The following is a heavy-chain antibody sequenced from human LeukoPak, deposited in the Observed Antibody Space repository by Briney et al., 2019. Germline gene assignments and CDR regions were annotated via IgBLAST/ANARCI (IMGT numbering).Heavy chain of an antibody. D-gene: IGHD7-27*01. CDR1: GFTFSSYW. CDR3: ARGPPNWGFDY. CDR2: IKVDGSDK. Sequence: GGSLRLSCAASGFTFSSYWMSWVRQAPGKGLEWVANIKVDGSDKYYVDSVKGRFTISRDNAKNSLYLQMNSLRAEDTAVYYCARGPPNWGFDYWGQGTLVTVSS. J-gene: IGHJ4*02. V-gene: IGHV3-7*03.